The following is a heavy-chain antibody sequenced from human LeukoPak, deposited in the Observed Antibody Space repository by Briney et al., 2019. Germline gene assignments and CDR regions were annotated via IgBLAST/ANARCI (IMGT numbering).Heavy chain of an antibody. CDR1: GFTFSSYA. Sequence: PGGSLRLSCAASGFTFSSYAMSWVRQAPGKGLEWVSAISGSSSYIYYADSVKGRFTISRDNAKNSLYLQMNSLRAEDTAVYYCARVSMEGDYWGQGTLVTVSS. V-gene: IGHV3-21*01. D-gene: IGHD2-21*01. CDR2: ISGSSSYI. CDR3: ARVSMEGDY. J-gene: IGHJ4*02.